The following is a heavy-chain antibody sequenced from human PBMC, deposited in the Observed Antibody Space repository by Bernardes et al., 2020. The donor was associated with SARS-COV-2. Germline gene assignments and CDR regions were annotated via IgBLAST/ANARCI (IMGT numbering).Heavy chain of an antibody. CDR3: AKGGPAGTIFGVVIIEDGFDI. CDR1: GFTFSNYA. CDR2: ISGSGGST. V-gene: IGHV3-23*01. J-gene: IGHJ3*02. D-gene: IGHD3-3*01. Sequence: GGSLRLSRAASGFTFSNYAMSWVRQAPGKGLEWVSAISGSGGSTYYADSVKGRFTISRDNSKNTLYLQMNSLRAEDTAVYYCAKGGPAGTIFGVVIIEDGFDIWGQGTMVTVSS.